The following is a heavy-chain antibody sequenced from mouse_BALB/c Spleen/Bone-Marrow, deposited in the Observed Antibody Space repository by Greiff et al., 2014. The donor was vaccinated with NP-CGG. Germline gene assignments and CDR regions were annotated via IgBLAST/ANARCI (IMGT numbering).Heavy chain of an antibody. CDR2: IWADGST. CDR1: GFSLTNYG. Sequence: QVQLQQSGPGLAAPSQSLSITCTVSGFSLTNYGVHWVRQPPGKGLEWLGVIWADGSTNYNSALMSRLSISKDNSKSQVFFKMNSLQTDDTAMYYCARITTATGAMDYWGQGTSVTVSS. V-gene: IGHV2-9*02. J-gene: IGHJ4*01. D-gene: IGHD1-2*01. CDR3: ARITTATGAMDY.